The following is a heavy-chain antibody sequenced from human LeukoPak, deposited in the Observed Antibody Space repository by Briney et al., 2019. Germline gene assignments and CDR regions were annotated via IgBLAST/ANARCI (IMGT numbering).Heavy chain of an antibody. J-gene: IGHJ4*02. CDR3: AKDLTMIVVVTTTSRGDY. CDR1: GFTFSSYA. D-gene: IGHD3-22*01. V-gene: IGHV3-23*01. CDR2: ISGSSGST. Sequence: GGSLRLSCAASGFTFSSYAMSWVRQAPGKGLEWVSAISGSSGSTYYADSVKGRFTISRDNSKNTLYLQMNSLRAEDTAVYYCAKDLTMIVVVTTTSRGDYWGQGTLVTVSS.